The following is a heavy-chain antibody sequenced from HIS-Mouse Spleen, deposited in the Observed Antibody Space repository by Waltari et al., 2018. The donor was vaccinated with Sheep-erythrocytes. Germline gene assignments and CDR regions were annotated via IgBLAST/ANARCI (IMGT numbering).Heavy chain of an antibody. CDR2: IRSSSSYT. D-gene: IGHD7-27*01. Sequence: EVQLVESGGGLVKPGGSLRLSCAASGFTFSSYSMNWVRQAPGKGLWWVSSIRSSSSYTYYADSVKGRFTISRDNAKNSLYLQMNSLRAEDTAVYYCARGAKSSGETRIIDYWGQGTLVTVSS. V-gene: IGHV3-21*01. CDR3: ARGAKSSGETRIIDY. J-gene: IGHJ4*02. CDR1: GFTFSSYS.